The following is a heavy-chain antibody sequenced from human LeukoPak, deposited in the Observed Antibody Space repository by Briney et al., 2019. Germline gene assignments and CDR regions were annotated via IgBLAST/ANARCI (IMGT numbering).Heavy chain of an antibody. D-gene: IGHD5-18*01. CDR1: GFTFSSYE. V-gene: IGHV3-48*03. Sequence: GGSLRLSCAASGFTFSSYEMNWVRQAPGKGLQWDSYISSSGNTIYYADSVKGRFTISRDNAKNSLYLQMNSLRAEDTAVYYCARGGYTFGYDDYWGQGTLVTVSS. CDR3: ARGGYTFGYDDY. CDR2: ISSSGNTI. J-gene: IGHJ4*02.